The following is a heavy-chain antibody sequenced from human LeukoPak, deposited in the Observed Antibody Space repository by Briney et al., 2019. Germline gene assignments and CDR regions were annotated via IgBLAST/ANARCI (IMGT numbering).Heavy chain of an antibody. Sequence: SETLSLTCTISGGSMRSYYWSWIRQPPGKGLEWIGYIYYSGSTIYNPSLKSRVTISLDTSKNQFSLKMNSVTAADTAVYYCARMGNPATVTADYWGQGTLVTVSS. CDR3: ARMGNPATVTADY. D-gene: IGHD4-17*01. V-gene: IGHV4-59*08. J-gene: IGHJ4*02. CDR2: IYYSGST. CDR1: GGSMRSYY.